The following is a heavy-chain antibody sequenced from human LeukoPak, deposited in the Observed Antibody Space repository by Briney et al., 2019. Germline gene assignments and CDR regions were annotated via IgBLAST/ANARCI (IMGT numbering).Heavy chain of an antibody. V-gene: IGHV3-23*01. D-gene: IGHD3-3*01. J-gene: IGHJ4*02. CDR1: GFTFSDYA. CDR3: AKAELGVDTFFDY. CDR2: LSGSGAGT. Sequence: GGSLRLSCAASGFTFSDYALGWVRQAPGRGLEWVTTLSGSGAGTYYSDSVQGRFTISRDNSKRTLFLQMNSLRAEDTAFYYCAKAELGVDTFFDYWGQGTLVTVSS.